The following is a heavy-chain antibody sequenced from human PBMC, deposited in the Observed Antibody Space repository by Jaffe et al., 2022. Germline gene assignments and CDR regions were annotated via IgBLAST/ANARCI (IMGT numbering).Heavy chain of an antibody. CDR1: GYTFTSYG. V-gene: IGHV1-18*01. CDR2: ISAYNGNT. J-gene: IGHJ4*02. CDR3: ARGGPYPYDYIWGSYRHYFDY. D-gene: IGHD3-16*02. Sequence: QVQLVQSGAEVKKPGASVKVSCKASGYTFTSYGISWVRQAPGQGLEWMGWISAYNGNTNYAQKLQGRVTMTTDTSTSTAYMELRSLRSDDTAVYYCARGGPYPYDYIWGSYRHYFDYWGQGTLVTVSS.